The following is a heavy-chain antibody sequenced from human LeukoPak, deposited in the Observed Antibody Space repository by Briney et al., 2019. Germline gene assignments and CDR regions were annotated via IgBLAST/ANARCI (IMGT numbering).Heavy chain of an antibody. V-gene: IGHV3-23*01. CDR2: ISGSGGRT. Sequence: GGSLRLSCAASGFTFDTYAMNWVRQAPGKGLEWVSTISGSGGRTYYADSVKGRFTISRDNSKKTLYLQMSSLRAEDTAVYYCAKDRDSSGWYPRGPDYWSQGTLVTVSS. J-gene: IGHJ4*02. D-gene: IGHD6-19*01. CDR3: AKDRDSSGWYPRGPDY. CDR1: GFTFDTYA.